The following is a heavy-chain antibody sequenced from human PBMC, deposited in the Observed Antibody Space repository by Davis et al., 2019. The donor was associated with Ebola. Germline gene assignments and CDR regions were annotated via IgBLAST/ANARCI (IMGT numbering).Heavy chain of an antibody. CDR3: AKSCGSTSCSHSFDY. V-gene: IGHV3-30-3*02. D-gene: IGHD2-2*01. CDR2: ISYDGSNK. Sequence: GESLKISCAASGFTFSSYAMHWVRQAPGKGLEWVAIISYDGSNKYSADSVKGRFTISRDNSKNTLYLQMDSLRPEDTAVYYCAKSCGSTSCSHSFDYWGQGTLVTVSS. CDR1: GFTFSSYA. J-gene: IGHJ4*02.